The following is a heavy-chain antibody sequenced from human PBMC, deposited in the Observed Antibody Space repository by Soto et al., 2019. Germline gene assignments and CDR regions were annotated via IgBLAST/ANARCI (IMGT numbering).Heavy chain of an antibody. CDR1: GFSFDDYG. J-gene: IGHJ4*02. V-gene: IGHV3-9*01. CDR3: AKDNDLDRDGPFDY. CDR2: ISWNSGDI. Sequence: EVQLVESGGGSVQPGRSLRLSCAASGFSFDDYGMHLVRQGPWKGLEWVSGISWNSGDIYYADSVKGRFTISRDNAKRSLYLQMNSLRTEDTALYYCAKDNDLDRDGPFDYWGQGILVTVSS. D-gene: IGHD2-2*03.